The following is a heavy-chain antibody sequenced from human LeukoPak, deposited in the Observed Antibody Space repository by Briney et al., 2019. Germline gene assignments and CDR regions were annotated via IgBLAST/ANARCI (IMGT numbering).Heavy chain of an antibody. D-gene: IGHD3-10*01. CDR1: GFTFTKYW. J-gene: IGHJ4*02. CDR2: IKQDGSDK. V-gene: IGHV3-7*01. Sequence: GDSLRLSCAASGFTFTKYWMTWVRQAPWKGLEWVGNIKQDGSDKNYMDSVKGRFTISRDNAKNSLYLQMNSLRAEDTAVYYCARAHYYGSGSYYTPGYWGQGTLVTVSS. CDR3: ARAHYYGSGSYYTPGY.